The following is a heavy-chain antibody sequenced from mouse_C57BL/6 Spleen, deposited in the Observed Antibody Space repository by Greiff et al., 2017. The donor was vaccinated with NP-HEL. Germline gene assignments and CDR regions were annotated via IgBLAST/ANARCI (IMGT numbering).Heavy chain of an antibody. CDR3: VRWGGYDGAWFAD. CDR2: IHPSNGGT. V-gene: IGHV1-53*01. Sequence: QVQLQQSGTELVKPGASVKLSCKASGFTFTRYWMHWVKQRPGQGLEWIGNIHPSNGGTDYNAKFKSKATLTADTSSNTAYLQLSSLTSEDTAVDYCVRWGGYDGAWFADWGQGTLVTVAA. J-gene: IGHJ3*01. D-gene: IGHD2-2*01. CDR1: GFTFTRYW.